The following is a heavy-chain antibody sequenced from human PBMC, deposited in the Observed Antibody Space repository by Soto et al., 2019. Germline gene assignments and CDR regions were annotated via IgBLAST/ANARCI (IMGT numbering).Heavy chain of an antibody. CDR1: GFTFTSSA. CDR3: AREIAVAGKRPPMLGY. D-gene: IGHD6-19*01. V-gene: IGHV1-58*02. Sequence: SVKVSCKASGFTFTSSAMQWVRQARGQRLEWIGWIVVGSGNTNYAQKFQERVTITRDMSTSTAYMELSSLRAEDTAVYYCAREIAVAGKRPPMLGYWGQGTLVTVSS. CDR2: IVVGSGNT. J-gene: IGHJ4*02.